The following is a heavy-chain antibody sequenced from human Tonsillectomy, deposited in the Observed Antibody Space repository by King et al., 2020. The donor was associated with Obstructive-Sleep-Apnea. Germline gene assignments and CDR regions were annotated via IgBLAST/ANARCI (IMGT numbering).Heavy chain of an antibody. V-gene: IGHV3-7*01. J-gene: IGHJ4*02. CDR2: IKEDGSEK. CDR1: GFTFSNSW. D-gene: IGHD3-10*01. Sequence: VQLVESGGGLVQPGGSLRLSCAVSGFTFSNSWMSWVRQAPGKGLEWVANIKEDGSEKYCADSVRGRFTISRDNAKNLVFLQMNSLRAEDTALYYCARVAILGSDGSGNYYRPYYFDYWGQGTLVTASS. CDR3: ARVAILGSDGSGNYYRPYYFDY.